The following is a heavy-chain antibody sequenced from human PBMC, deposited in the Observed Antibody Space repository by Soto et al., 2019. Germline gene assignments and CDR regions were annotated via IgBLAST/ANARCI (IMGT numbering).Heavy chain of an antibody. D-gene: IGHD3-22*01. V-gene: IGHV3-53*01. CDR1: GFTVSSNY. J-gene: IGHJ4*02. Sequence: PGGSLRLSCAASGFTVSSNYMSWVRQAPGKGLEWVSVIYSGGSTYYADSVKGRFTISRDNSKNTLYLQMNSLRAEDKAVYYCARVFYDSSGYYSYYFDYWGQGTLVTVSS. CDR3: ARVFYDSSGYYSYYFDY. CDR2: IYSGGST.